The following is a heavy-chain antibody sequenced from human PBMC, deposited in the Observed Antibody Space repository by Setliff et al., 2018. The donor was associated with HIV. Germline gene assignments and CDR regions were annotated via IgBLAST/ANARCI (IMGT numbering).Heavy chain of an antibody. CDR2: IYYNGIT. CDR3: AREIVRVALDI. Sequence: SEPLSLTCTVSGGSINNGAYYWSWIRHQPGRGLEWIGNIYYNGITHYNPSLKSRLSISIDTSKNQFYLQLNSVTAADTSVFYCAREIVRVALDIWGPGTAVTVSS. D-gene: IGHD3-16*02. CDR1: GGSINNGAYY. V-gene: IGHV4-31*03. J-gene: IGHJ3*02.